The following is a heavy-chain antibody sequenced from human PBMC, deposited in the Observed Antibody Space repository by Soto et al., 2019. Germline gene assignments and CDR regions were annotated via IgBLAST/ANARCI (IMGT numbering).Heavy chain of an antibody. Sequence: XESLRLSCAVWGFNFMSYWKSGVRQAPGKGLEWVASIKEDGSEIYYLHSVRGRFSISRDSAGNALHLTMNYLSAEDTGVYFCARDIGFDYVNWGQGTLVTV. J-gene: IGHJ4*02. CDR3: ARDIGFDYVN. D-gene: IGHD3-16*01. V-gene: IGHV3-7*01. CDR2: IKEDGSEI. CDR1: GFNFMSYW.